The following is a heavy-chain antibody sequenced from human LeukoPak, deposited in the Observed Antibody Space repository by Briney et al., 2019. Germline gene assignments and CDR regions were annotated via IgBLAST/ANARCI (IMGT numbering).Heavy chain of an antibody. V-gene: IGHV3-74*01. CDR1: GFTFSSYW. D-gene: IGHD1-14*01. CDR3: ARGNQADDY. J-gene: IGHJ4*02. Sequence: PGRSLRLSCAASGFTFSSYWMHWVRQVPGKGLVWVARINPGGSSITYADSVKGRFTISRDNAKNTLYLQMDSLRAEDTGVYYCARGNQADDYWGQGNLVTVSS. CDR2: INPGGSSI.